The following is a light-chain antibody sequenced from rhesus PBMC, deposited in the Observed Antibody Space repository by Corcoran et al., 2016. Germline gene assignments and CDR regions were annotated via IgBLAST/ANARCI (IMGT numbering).Light chain of an antibody. Sequence: DIQMTQSPSSLSASVGDRVTITCQASQGISNWLTWYQQKPRKAPKLLCYGASSLQSGGPSRFVGSGSWTDFTLTISNLQPEDFATYYGQQHDSHPFTFGGGTKVEIK. V-gene: IGKV1-19*01. J-gene: IGKJ4*01. CDR1: QGISNW. CDR3: QQHDSHPFT. CDR2: GAS.